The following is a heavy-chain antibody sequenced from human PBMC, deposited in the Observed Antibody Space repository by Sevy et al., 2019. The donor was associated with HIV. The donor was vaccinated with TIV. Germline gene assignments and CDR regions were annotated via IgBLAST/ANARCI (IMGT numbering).Heavy chain of an antibody. Sequence: GGSLRLSCAASGFTFSSYAMHWVRQAPGKGLEWVAVISYDGSNKYYADSVKGRFTISRDKSKNTLYLQMNSLRAEDTGVYYCAGAISLRYFDWLLYYYFYCMDVWGKGTTVTVSS. J-gene: IGHJ6*03. CDR2: ISYDGSNK. CDR1: GFTFSSYA. D-gene: IGHD3-9*01. V-gene: IGHV3-30-3*01. CDR3: AGAISLRYFDWLLYYYFYCMDV.